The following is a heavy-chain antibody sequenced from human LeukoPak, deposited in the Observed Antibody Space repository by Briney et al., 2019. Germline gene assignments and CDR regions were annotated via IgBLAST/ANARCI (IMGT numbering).Heavy chain of an antibody. J-gene: IGHJ5*01. D-gene: IGHD6-19*01. CDR2: INWKSDNI. Sequence: PGGSLRLSCAASGFTFNEYAMHWVRQAPGKGLEWISSINWKSDNIAYADSVKGRFTVSRDNARNSLHLQMNSLGIEDTALYFCVKDSAGESSDWLDSWGQGTLVTIAS. CDR3: VKDSAGESSDWLDS. V-gene: IGHV3-9*01. CDR1: GFTFNEYA.